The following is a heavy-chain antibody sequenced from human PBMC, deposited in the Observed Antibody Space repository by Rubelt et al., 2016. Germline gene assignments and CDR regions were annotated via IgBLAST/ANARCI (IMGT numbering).Heavy chain of an antibody. CDR1: YA. CDR3: AKVYYGTSGYYRYYFDY. J-gene: IGHJ4*02. CDR2: ISGGGGTT. Sequence: YAMSWVRQAPGKGLECVSGISGGGGTTYYADSVKGRFTISRDNSKNTLYMQMNSLRAEDTAVYYCAKVYYGTSGYYRYYFDYWGQGTLVTVSS. V-gene: IGHV3-23*01. D-gene: IGHD3-22*01.